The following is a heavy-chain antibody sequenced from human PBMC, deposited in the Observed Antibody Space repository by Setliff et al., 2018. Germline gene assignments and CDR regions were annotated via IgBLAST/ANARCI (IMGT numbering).Heavy chain of an antibody. V-gene: IGHV4-34*01. CDR3: TVYNTGSSKDHY. CDR2: INHSGST. CDR1: GGSIDSHY. Sequence: PSETLSLTCSVSGGSIDSHYWIWIRQPPGKGLEWIGEINHSGSTNYNPSLKGRITISVDTSKNQFSLKLSSVTAADTALYYCTVYNTGSSKDHYWGQGTPVTVSS. J-gene: IGHJ4*02. D-gene: IGHD2-8*02.